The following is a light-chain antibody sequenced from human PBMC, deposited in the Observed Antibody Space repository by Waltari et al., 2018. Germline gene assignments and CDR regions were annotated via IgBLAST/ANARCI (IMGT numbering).Light chain of an antibody. CDR3: CSYTTTDTYV. CDR1: SRAVGPYEY. Sequence: SALPQPASVSGSPGQSLPIYCTGTSRAVGPYEYLSWYQQHPGKAPKLIIYDVSKRPSGVSNRFSGSTSGYTASLTISGLQSEDEADYYCCSYTTTDTYVFGSGTKVTVL. V-gene: IGLV2-14*03. J-gene: IGLJ1*01. CDR2: DVS.